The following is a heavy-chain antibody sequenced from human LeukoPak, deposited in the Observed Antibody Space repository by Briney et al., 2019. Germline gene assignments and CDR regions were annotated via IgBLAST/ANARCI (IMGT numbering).Heavy chain of an antibody. CDR3: ANSRRDGYNQWYYGMDV. J-gene: IGHJ6*02. D-gene: IGHD5-24*01. CDR2: ISPGGGTT. CDR1: GFAFGSEA. Sequence: GGSLRLSCAVSGFAFGSEAMSWVRQSPARGLEWVASISPGGGTTYYADYVKGRFTISRDNPKNALYLQINSLRAEDTAVYYCANSRRDGYNQWYYGMDVWGQGTTVTVSS. V-gene: IGHV3-23*01.